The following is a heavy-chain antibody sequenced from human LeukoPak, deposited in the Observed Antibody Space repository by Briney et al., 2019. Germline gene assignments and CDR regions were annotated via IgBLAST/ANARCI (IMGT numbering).Heavy chain of an antibody. V-gene: IGHV4-34*01. CDR3: ARSTGSGGSCYVDY. CDR2: INHSGST. J-gene: IGHJ4*02. Sequence: PSGTLSLTCAVYGRSFSGYYWSWIRQPPGKGLEWIGEINHSGSTNYNPSLKSRVTISVDTSKNQFSLKLSSVTAADTAVYYCARSTGSGGSCYVDYWGQGTLVTVSS. CDR1: GRSFSGYY. D-gene: IGHD2-15*01.